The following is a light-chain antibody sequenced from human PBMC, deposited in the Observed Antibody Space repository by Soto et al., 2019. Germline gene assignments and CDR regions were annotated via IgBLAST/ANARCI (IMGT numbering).Light chain of an antibody. Sequence: EVVLTQSPVTLSLSPGERATLSCRASQSVSSYLAWYQQKPGQAPRLLIYDASNRATGIPDRFSGSGSGTDFTLTISRLEPEDFAVYYCQQSGSSPITFGQGTRLEIK. CDR3: QQSGSSPIT. J-gene: IGKJ5*01. CDR1: QSVSSY. CDR2: DAS. V-gene: IGKV3-20*01.